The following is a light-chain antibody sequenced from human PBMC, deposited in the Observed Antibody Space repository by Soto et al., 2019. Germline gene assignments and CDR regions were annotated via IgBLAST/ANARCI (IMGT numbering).Light chain of an antibody. CDR2: EGN. CDR3: CSYAGSSTWV. CDR1: SSDVGSYNL. V-gene: IGLV2-23*01. Sequence: QPVSVSGSPGQSITISCTGTSSDVGSYNLVSWYQQHPGKAPKLMIYEGNKRASGVSNRFSGSKSGITASLTISGLQAEDEADYYCCSYAGSSTWVFGGGTKLTVL. J-gene: IGLJ3*02.